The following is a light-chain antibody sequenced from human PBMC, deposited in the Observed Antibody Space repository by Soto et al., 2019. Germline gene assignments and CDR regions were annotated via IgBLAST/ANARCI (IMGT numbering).Light chain of an antibody. CDR2: GAS. V-gene: IGKV3-20*01. J-gene: IGKJ2*01. CDR3: QHYGGPVGYT. CDR1: QTVRNNY. Sequence: IVLTQSPNSLSLSPGDRAALSCRASQTVRNNYVAWYQQKPGQAPKLLIYGASSRATDIPGRFSGSGSGTDFALTISRLEPEDFAVYYCQHYGGPVGYTFGQGTKLEIK.